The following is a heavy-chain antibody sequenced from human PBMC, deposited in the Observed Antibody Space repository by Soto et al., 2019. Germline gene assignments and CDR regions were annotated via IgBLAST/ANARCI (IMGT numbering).Heavy chain of an antibody. CDR1: GFTFSSYA. D-gene: IGHD1-7*01. V-gene: IGHV3-30-3*01. J-gene: IGHJ6*02. Sequence: QVQLVESGGGVVQPGRSLRLSCAASGFTFSSYAMHWVRQAPGQGLEWVALISYDGSNKYYADSVKGGFTISRDNSKNTLYLQMNSLRPEDTAVYHCARDQGGTTLYYHGMDVWGQGTTVTVSS. CDR2: ISYDGSNK. CDR3: ARDQGGTTLYYHGMDV.